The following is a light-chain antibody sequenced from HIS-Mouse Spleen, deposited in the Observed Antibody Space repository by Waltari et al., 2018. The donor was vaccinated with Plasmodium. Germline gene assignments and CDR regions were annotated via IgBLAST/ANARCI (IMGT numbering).Light chain of an antibody. CDR1: SSDVGSYNL. V-gene: IGLV2-23*01. J-gene: IGLJ1*01. CDR2: EGS. CDR3: CSYAGSSTYV. Sequence: QSALTQPASVSGSPGQSITISCTGTSSDVGSYNLFHWYQQHPGKAPKLMIYEGSKRPSGVSNRFSGSKSGNTASLTISGLQAEDEADYYCCSYAGSSTYVFGTGTKVTVL.